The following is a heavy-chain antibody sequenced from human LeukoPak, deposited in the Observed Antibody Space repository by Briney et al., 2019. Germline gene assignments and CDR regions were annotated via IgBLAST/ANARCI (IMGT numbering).Heavy chain of an antibody. CDR1: GYAFTCFY. CDR2: INPNSGGT. Sequence: GASVKVSCKASGYAFTCFYMHWVRQAPGQGLEWVGWINPNSGGTKYAQKFQGRVTMTRATSIRTAYMELTMLRSDDTAVYYCARVARFQRNIPSTGSELGYWGQGTLVTVSS. V-gene: IGHV1-2*02. J-gene: IGHJ4*02. D-gene: IGHD3-10*01. CDR3: ARVARFQRNIPSTGSELGY.